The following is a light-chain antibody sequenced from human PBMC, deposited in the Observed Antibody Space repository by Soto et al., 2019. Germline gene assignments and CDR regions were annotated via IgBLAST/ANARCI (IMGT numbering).Light chain of an antibody. CDR1: QGISSS. CDR3: QQAKNFPWT. J-gene: IGKJ1*01. CDR2: AAS. Sequence: DIQMTQSPSSVSASAGDRVTITCRASQGISSSLAWYQQRPGKAPKLLIYAASNLQNEVPSRFSGSGSGTDFTLTISSLQPEDFATYYCQQAKNFPWTFGQGTTVDI. V-gene: IGKV1-12*01.